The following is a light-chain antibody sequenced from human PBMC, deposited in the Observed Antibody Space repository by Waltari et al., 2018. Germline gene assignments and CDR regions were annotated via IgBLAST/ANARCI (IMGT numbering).Light chain of an antibody. CDR3: SCRDSGARL. Sequence: SSELTQDPAVSVALGQTVRITCQGDSVRNYFASWYQQKPGLAPLLILYDKDNRPSGIPARFSGSSSGNSASLTIAGAQAEDEADYYCSCRDSGARLFGGGTKLTVL. J-gene: IGLJ3*02. CDR1: SVRNYF. CDR2: DKD. V-gene: IGLV3-19*01.